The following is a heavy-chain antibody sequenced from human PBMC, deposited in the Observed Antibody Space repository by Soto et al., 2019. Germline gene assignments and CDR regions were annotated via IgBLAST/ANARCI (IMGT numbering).Heavy chain of an antibody. D-gene: IGHD3-22*01. CDR2: IYYSGST. CDR1: GGSVSSGSYY. J-gene: IGHJ4*02. Sequence: PSETLSLTCTVSGGSVSSGSYYWSWIRQPPGKGLEWIGYIYYSGSTNYNPSLKSRVTISVDTSKNQFSLKLSSVTAADTAVYYCARETLWSEYYDTKTGDFDYWGQGTLVTVSS. CDR3: ARETLWSEYYDTKTGDFDY. V-gene: IGHV4-61*01.